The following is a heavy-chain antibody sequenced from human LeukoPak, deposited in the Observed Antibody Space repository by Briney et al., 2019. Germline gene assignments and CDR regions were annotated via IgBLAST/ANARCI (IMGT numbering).Heavy chain of an antibody. CDR3: ARGGLRAGTGGLDP. D-gene: IGHD1-1*01. J-gene: IGHJ5*02. CDR1: GYTFIDYD. Sequence: ASVKVSCKASGYTFIDYDINWVRQATGQGLEWMGWMNSKSGDTGYAQKFQGRVAMTRKTSISTAYMELSSLRPEDTAVYYCARGGLRAGTGGLDPWGQGTLVIVSS. CDR2: MNSKSGDT. V-gene: IGHV1-8*01.